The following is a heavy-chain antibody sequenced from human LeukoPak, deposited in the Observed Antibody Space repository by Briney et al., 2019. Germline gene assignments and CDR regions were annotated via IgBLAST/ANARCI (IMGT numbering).Heavy chain of an antibody. Sequence: PSETLSLTCTVSGGSISSGGYYWSSIRQHPGKGLEWIGYIYYSGSTYYNPSLKSRVTISVDTSKNQFSLKLSSVTAADTAVYYCARGELGCFDYWGQGTLVTVSS. V-gene: IGHV4-31*03. D-gene: IGHD7-27*01. CDR3: ARGELGCFDY. CDR2: IYYSGST. CDR1: GGSISSGGYY. J-gene: IGHJ4*02.